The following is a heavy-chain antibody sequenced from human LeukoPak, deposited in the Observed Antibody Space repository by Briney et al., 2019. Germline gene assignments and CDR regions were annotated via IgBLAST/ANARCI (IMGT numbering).Heavy chain of an antibody. CDR1: GGSISSGGYY. CDR3: ARASGSYYCDY. V-gene: IGHV4-31*03. J-gene: IGHJ4*02. CDR2: VYYRGST. Sequence: SQTLSLTCTVSGGSISSGGYYWSWIRQHPGKGLEWIGYVYYRGSTYHSPSLKSRVTISVDTSKNQFSLKLSSVTAADTAVYYCARASGSYYCDYWGQGTLVTVSS. D-gene: IGHD1-26*01.